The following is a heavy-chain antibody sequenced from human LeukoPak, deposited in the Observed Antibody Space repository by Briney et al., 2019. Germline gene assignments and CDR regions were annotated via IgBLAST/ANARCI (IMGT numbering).Heavy chain of an antibody. D-gene: IGHD3-22*01. V-gene: IGHV3-21*01. CDR3: ARESTDSSGYYSAAVDY. CDR1: GFTFSSYS. CDR2: ISSSSSYI. Sequence: GGSLRLSCAASGFTFSSYSMNWVRQAPGKGLEWVSSISSSSSYIYYADSAKGRFTISRDNAKNSLYLQMNSLRAEDTAVYYCARESTDSSGYYSAAVDYWGQGTLVTVSS. J-gene: IGHJ4*02.